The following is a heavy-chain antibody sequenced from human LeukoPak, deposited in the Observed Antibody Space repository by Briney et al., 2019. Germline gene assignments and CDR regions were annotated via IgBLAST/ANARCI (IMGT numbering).Heavy chain of an antibody. Sequence: GGSLRLSCAASGFTFSGYAMNWVRQAPGKGLEWVSAISGTGGSTYYADSVKGRFTISRDNSKNTLSLQMNSLRGEDTAVYYCAKRDDSGMYYFDYWGQGTLVTVSS. CDR3: AKRDDSGMYYFDY. CDR1: GFTFSGYA. D-gene: IGHD1-26*01. V-gene: IGHV3-23*01. J-gene: IGHJ4*02. CDR2: ISGTGGST.